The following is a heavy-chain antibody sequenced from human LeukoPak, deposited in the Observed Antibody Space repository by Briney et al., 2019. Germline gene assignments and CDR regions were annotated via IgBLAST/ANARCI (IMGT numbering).Heavy chain of an antibody. CDR3: AKTGLQLRSNWFDP. D-gene: IGHD5-24*01. V-gene: IGHV3-23*01. CDR1: GFTFSRYV. Sequence: GGSLRLSCAASGFTFSRYVTSWVRQAPGKGLEWVSSIGVSGDTTYYADSVKGWFTISRDNSKNTLYLQMNSLRAEDTAVYYCAKTGLQLRSNWFDPWGQGTLVTVSS. CDR2: IGVSGDTT. J-gene: IGHJ5*02.